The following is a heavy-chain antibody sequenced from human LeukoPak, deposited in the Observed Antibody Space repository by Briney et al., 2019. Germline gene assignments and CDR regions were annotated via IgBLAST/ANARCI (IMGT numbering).Heavy chain of an antibody. Sequence: ASVKVSCKASGYTFTGYYIHWVRQAPGQGLEWMGWISAYNGDTNYAQRFQGRITMTTDTSTTTAYMELRSLRSDDTAVYYCATLGDVLRLFPLISLDGMDVWGQGTTVTVSS. D-gene: IGHD3-3*01. V-gene: IGHV1-18*01. CDR1: GYTFTGYY. CDR3: ATLGDVLRLFPLISLDGMDV. CDR2: ISAYNGDT. J-gene: IGHJ6*02.